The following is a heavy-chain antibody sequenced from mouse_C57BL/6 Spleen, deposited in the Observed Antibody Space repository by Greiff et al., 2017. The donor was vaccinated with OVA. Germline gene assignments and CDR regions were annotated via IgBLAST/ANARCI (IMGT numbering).Heavy chain of an antibody. J-gene: IGHJ1*03. CDR3: ARQEGSSYWYFDV. V-gene: IGHV1-26*01. Sequence: EVQLQQSGPELVKPGASVKISCKASGYTFTDYYMNWVKQSHGKSLEWIGDINPNNGGTSYNQKFKGKATLTVDKSSSTAYMELRSLTSEDSAVYYCARQEGSSYWYFDVWGTGTTVTVSS. D-gene: IGHD1-1*01. CDR1: GYTFTDYY. CDR2: INPNNGGT.